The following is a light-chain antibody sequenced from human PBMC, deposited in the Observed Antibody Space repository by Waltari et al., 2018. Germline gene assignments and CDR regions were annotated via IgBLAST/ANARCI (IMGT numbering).Light chain of an antibody. V-gene: IGKV1-5*03. J-gene: IGKJ1*01. CDR2: KAS. Sequence: DVQMTQSPSILSAYVGETVTITCRASQSFSNWMSWYQQKPGKAPKLLIYKASSLRSGVPSRFSGSGSGTEFTLTISSLQPDDFATYYCQQSSTFGPGTKVEIK. CDR3: QQSST. CDR1: QSFSNW.